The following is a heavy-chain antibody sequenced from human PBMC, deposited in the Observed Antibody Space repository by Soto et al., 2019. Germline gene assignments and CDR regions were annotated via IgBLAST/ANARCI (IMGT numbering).Heavy chain of an antibody. Sequence: QVQLQESGPGLVKPSQTLSLTCTVSGGSISSGGYYWSWIRQHPGKGLEWIGYIYYSGSTYYNPSLQSRVTISVDTSKNQVSLKLSSVTAADTAVYYCARAGYCSGGSCYSLYYFDSWGQGTLVTVSS. D-gene: IGHD2-15*01. CDR3: ARAGYCSGGSCYSLYYFDS. J-gene: IGHJ4*02. V-gene: IGHV4-31*03. CDR1: GGSISSGGYY. CDR2: IYYSGST.